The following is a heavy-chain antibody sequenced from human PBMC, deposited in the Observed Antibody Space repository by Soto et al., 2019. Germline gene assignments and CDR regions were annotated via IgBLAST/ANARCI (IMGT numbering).Heavy chain of an antibody. D-gene: IGHD3-3*01. V-gene: IGHV3-30-3*01. J-gene: IGHJ4*02. CDR1: GFTFSSYA. CDR3: ARTGVTIFGVVIIEDLFDY. Sequence: PGGSTRLSCAASGFTFSSYAMHWVRQAPGKGLEWVAVISYDGSNKYYADSVKGRFTISRDNSKNTLYLQMNSLRAEDTAVYYCARTGVTIFGVVIIEDLFDYWGQGTLVTVSS. CDR2: ISYDGSNK.